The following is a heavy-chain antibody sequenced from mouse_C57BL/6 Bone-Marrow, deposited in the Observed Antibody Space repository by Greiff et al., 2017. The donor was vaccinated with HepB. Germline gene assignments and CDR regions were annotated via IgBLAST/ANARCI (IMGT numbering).Heavy chain of an antibody. Sequence: VHVKQSGTVLARPGASVKMSCKTSGYTFTSYWMHWVKQRPGQGLEWIGAIYPGNSDTSYNQKFKGKAKLTAVTSASTAYMELSSLTNEDSAVYYCTRDGDYYGSSYYFDYWGQGTTLTVSS. CDR1: GYTFTSYW. J-gene: IGHJ2*01. V-gene: IGHV1-5*01. CDR3: TRDGDYYGSSYYFDY. CDR2: IYPGNSDT. D-gene: IGHD1-1*01.